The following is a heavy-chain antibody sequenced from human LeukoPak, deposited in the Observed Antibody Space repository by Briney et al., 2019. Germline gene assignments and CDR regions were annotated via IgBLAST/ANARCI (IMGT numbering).Heavy chain of an antibody. D-gene: IGHD6-19*01. Sequence: GASVKVSRKASGGTFSSYAISWVRQAPGQGLEWMGRIIPILGIANYAQKFKGRVTITADKSTSTAYMELSSLRSEDTAVYYCARGSSGWWNAFDIWGQGTMVTVSS. CDR1: GGTFSSYA. V-gene: IGHV1-69*04. J-gene: IGHJ3*02. CDR2: IIPILGIA. CDR3: ARGSSGWWNAFDI.